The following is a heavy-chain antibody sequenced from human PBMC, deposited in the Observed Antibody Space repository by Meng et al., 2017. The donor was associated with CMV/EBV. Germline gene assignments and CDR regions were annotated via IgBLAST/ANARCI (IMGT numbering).Heavy chain of an antibody. CDR1: GGSISSSSYY. D-gene: IGHD3-3*01. V-gene: IGHV4-39*01. Sequence: SETLSLTCTVSGGSISSSSYYWVWIRQPPGKGLEWIGRIYYSGSTYYNPSLKSRVTISVDTSKNQFSLKLSSVTAADTAVYYCARHVYDFWSGHPDAFDIWGQGTMVTVSS. CDR2: IYYSGST. J-gene: IGHJ3*02. CDR3: ARHVYDFWSGHPDAFDI.